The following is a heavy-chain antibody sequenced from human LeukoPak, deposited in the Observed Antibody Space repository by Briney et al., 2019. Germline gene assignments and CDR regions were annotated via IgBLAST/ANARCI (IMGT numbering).Heavy chain of an antibody. CDR1: GFTFSSYS. D-gene: IGHD1-26*01. CDR2: ISSSSSYI. Sequence: GGSLRLSCAASGFTFSSYSMNWVRQAPGKGLEWVSSISSSSSYIYYADSVKGRFTISRDNAKNSLYLQMNSLRAEDTAVYYCAREGGGSGSYSRRDFDYWGQGTLVIVSS. V-gene: IGHV3-21*01. J-gene: IGHJ4*02. CDR3: AREGGGSGSYSRRDFDY.